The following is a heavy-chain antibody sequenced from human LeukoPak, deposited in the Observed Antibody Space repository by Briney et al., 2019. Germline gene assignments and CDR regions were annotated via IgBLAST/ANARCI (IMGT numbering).Heavy chain of an antibody. D-gene: IGHD5-18*01. J-gene: IGHJ4*02. CDR1: GGSISSYY. CDR3: ARHGGYSYGSPFYNDY. CDR2: IYYSGST. V-gene: IGHV4-59*08. Sequence: PSETLSPTCTVSGGSISSYYWSWIRQPPGKGLEWIGYIYYSGSTNYNPSLKSRVTISVDTSKNQFSLKLSSVTAADTAMYYCARHGGYSYGSPFYNDYWGQGTLVTVSS.